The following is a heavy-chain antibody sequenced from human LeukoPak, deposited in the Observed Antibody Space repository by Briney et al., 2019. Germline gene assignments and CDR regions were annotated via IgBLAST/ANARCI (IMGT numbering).Heavy chain of an antibody. CDR2: ISSSSSTI. V-gene: IGHV3-48*01. CDR1: GFTFSSYS. Sequence: GGSLRLSCAASGFTFSSYSMNWVRQAPGKGLEWVSYISSSSSTIYYADSVKGRFTISRDNAKNPLYLQMNSLRAEDTAVYYCARDLATYYYDSSGFDAFDIWGQGTMVTVSS. CDR3: ARDLATYYYDSSGFDAFDI. J-gene: IGHJ3*02. D-gene: IGHD3-22*01.